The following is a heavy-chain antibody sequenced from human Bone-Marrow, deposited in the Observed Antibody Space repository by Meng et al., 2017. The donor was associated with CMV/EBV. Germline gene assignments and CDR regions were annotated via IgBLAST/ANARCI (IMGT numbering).Heavy chain of an antibody. CDR2: IKQDGSEK. J-gene: IGHJ6*02. Sequence: GESLKISCAASGFTVSSNYMSWVRQAPGKGLEWVANIKQDGSEKYYVDSVKGRFTISRDNAKNSLYLQMNSLRAEDTAVYYCARDRVTMIVVAIEGYGMDVWGQGTTVTVSS. CDR1: GFTVSSNY. V-gene: IGHV3-7*01. CDR3: ARDRVTMIVVAIEGYGMDV. D-gene: IGHD3-22*01.